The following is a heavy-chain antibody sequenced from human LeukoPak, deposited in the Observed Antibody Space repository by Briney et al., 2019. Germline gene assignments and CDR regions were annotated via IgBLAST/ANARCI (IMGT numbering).Heavy chain of an antibody. V-gene: IGHV3-48*02. Sequence: GGSLRLSCVASGFTFSSYSMNWVRQAPGKGLEWVSYISSSSNTIYYADSVKGRFTISRDNARNSLYLQMNSLRDEDTAVYYCARALYYYDEMDIWGQGTMVTVSS. D-gene: IGHD3-22*01. J-gene: IGHJ3*02. CDR2: ISSSSNTI. CDR1: GFTFSSYS. CDR3: ARALYYYDEMDI.